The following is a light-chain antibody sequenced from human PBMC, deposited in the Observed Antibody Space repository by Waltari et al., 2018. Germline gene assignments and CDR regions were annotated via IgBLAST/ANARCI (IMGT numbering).Light chain of an antibody. Sequence: QSALTQPASVSGSLGQSITMSCTETSSDIGIYNYVSWYQQHPGKAPKLLIYDVSNRPSGVVNRFSGSKAGNTASLTISGLQSEDEADYYCTSFSSDSTPLVFGTGTRVTV. CDR2: DVS. CDR1: SSDIGIYNY. CDR3: TSFSSDSTPLV. J-gene: IGLJ1*01. V-gene: IGLV2-14*03.